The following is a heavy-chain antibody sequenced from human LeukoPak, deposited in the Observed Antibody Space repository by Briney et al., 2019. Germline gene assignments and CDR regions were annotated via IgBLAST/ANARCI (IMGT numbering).Heavy chain of an antibody. CDR2: IYTSGST. J-gene: IGHJ3*02. D-gene: IGHD3-3*01. CDR1: GGSISSGSYY. V-gene: IGHV4-61*02. Sequence: SQTLSLTCTVSGGSISSGSYYWSWIRQPAGKGLEWIGRIYTSGSTNYNPSLKSRVTISVDTSKNQFSLKLSSVTAADTAMYYCAREGYDFWSGYPGSAFDIWGQGTMVTVSS. CDR3: AREGYDFWSGYPGSAFDI.